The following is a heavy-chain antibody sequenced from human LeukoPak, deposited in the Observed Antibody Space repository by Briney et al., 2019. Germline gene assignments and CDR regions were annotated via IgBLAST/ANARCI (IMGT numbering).Heavy chain of an antibody. J-gene: IGHJ4*02. D-gene: IGHD2-2*01. V-gene: IGHV4-34*01. CDR3: AIRKGGFVVVPAAFDY. CDR2: INHSGST. CDR1: GGSFSGYY. Sequence: KPSETLSLTCAVYGGSFSGYYWSWIRQPPGKGLEWIGEINHSGSTNYNPSLKSRVTISVDTSKNQFSLKLSSVTAADTAVYYCAIRKGGFVVVPAAFDYWGQETLVTVSS.